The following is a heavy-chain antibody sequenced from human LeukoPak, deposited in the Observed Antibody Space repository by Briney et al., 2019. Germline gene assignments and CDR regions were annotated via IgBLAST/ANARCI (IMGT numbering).Heavy chain of an antibody. CDR2: ISSSSSYI. CDR3: ASDNGPGPLDYFDY. Sequence: GGSLRLSCAASRFTFISYSMNWVRQAPGKGLEWVSSISSSSSYIYYADSVKGRFTISRDNAKNSLYLQMNSLRAEDTAVYYCASDNGPGPLDYFDYWGQGTLVTVSS. J-gene: IGHJ4*02. V-gene: IGHV3-21*01. CDR1: RFTFISYS. D-gene: IGHD3-16*01.